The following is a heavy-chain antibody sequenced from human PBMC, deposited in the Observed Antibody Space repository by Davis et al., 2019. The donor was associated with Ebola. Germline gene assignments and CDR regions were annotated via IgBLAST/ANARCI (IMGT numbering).Heavy chain of an antibody. CDR2: ISAYNGKA. Sequence: ASVKVSCKASGYTFTSYGISWVGQAPGQGLEWMGSISAYNGKAIYAQKLQGRVTMTTDTSTSTAYMELRSLRSDDTAVYYCARDTGRYPFEYWGQGTLVTVSS. CDR1: GYTFTSYG. J-gene: IGHJ4*02. V-gene: IGHV1-18*01. CDR3: ARDTGRYPFEY. D-gene: IGHD1-26*01.